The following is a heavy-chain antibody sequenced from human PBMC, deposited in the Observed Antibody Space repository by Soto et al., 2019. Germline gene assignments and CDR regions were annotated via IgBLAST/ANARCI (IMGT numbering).Heavy chain of an antibody. CDR3: AISTEDAGGRGYNWFDP. Sequence: ASVKVSCKASGYTFTSYGISWVRQAPGQGLEWMGWISAYNGNTNYAQKLQGRVTMTTDTSTSTAYMELRSLRSDDTAVYYCAISTEDAGGRGYNWFDPWGQGTLVTVSS. CDR2: ISAYNGNT. CDR1: GYTFTSYG. V-gene: IGHV1-18*01. J-gene: IGHJ5*02. D-gene: IGHD2-15*01.